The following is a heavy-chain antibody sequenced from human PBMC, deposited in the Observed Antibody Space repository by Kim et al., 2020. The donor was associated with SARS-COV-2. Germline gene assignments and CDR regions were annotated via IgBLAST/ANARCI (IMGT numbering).Heavy chain of an antibody. J-gene: IGHJ3*02. CDR1: GFTFSRFA. CDR3: AKVVSVGYVVTDAFDI. CDR2: IGGSGGTT. Sequence: GGSLRLSCATSGFTFSRFAMNWFRQAPGKGLEWVSAIGGSGGTTYYAESVKDRFTISRDNSKNTVFLQMRSLRVEDTAVYYCAKVVSVGYVVTDAFDIWG. V-gene: IGHV3-23*01. D-gene: IGHD5-12*01.